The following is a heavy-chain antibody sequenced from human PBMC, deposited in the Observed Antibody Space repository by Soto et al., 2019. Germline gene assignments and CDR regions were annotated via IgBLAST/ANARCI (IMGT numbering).Heavy chain of an antibody. J-gene: IGHJ4*02. Sequence: SETLSLTCTVSGGSVTNSSYYWGWIRQSPGKGPEWIGSVYYRGRGYSKSSVKSRVTISVDTSKNQFSLNFNSVTASDTALYYCVSQRTTVLTQAYFDYWGPGALVTVSS. D-gene: IGHD4-17*01. CDR3: VSQRTTVLTQAYFDY. V-gene: IGHV4-39*01. CDR1: GGSVTNSSYY. CDR2: VYYRGRG.